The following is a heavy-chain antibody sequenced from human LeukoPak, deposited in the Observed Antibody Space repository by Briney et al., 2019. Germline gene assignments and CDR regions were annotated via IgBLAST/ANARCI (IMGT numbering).Heavy chain of an antibody. D-gene: IGHD2-2*01. V-gene: IGHV1-46*01. CDR2: INPSGGST. CDR3: ARAGVVVPAASSGDYCFDY. CDR1: GGTFSSYA. Sequence: GASVKVSCKASGGTFSSYAISWVRQAPGQGLEWMGIINPSGGSTSYAQKFQGRVTMTRDTSTSTVYMELSSLRSEDTAVYYCARAGVVVPAASSGDYCFDYWGQGTLVTVSS. J-gene: IGHJ4*02.